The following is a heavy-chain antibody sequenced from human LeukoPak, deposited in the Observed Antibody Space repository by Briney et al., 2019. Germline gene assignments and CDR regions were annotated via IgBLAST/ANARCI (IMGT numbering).Heavy chain of an antibody. V-gene: IGHV1-2*02. D-gene: IGHD2-21*02. J-gene: IGHJ4*02. CDR2: INPNSGGT. CDR3: ARDLLYCGGDCYSSKGEFDY. CDR1: GYTFTGYY. Sequence: ASVTVSCKASGYTFTGYYMHWVRQAPGQGLAWMGWINPNSGGTNYAQKFQGRVTMTRDTSISTAYMELSRLRSDDTAVYYCARDLLYCGGDCYSSKGEFDYWGQGTLVTVSS.